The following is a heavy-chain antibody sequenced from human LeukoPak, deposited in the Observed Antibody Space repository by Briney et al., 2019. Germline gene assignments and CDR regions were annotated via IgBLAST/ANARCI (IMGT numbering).Heavy chain of an antibody. CDR2: IYSGGST. CDR3: ARAKPKNMVRGLIMRRESRYYFDY. Sequence: GGSLRLSYAASGFTFSSYAMSWVRQAPGKGLEWVSVIYSGGSTYYADSVKGRFTISRDNSKSTLYIQMNSLRAEDTAVYYCARAKPKNMVRGLIMRRESRYYFDYWGQGTLVTVSS. V-gene: IGHV3-53*01. J-gene: IGHJ4*02. D-gene: IGHD3-10*01. CDR1: GFTFSSYA.